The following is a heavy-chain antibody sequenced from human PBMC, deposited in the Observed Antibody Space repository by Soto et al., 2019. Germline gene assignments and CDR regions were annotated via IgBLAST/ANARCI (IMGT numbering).Heavy chain of an antibody. J-gene: IGHJ4*01. V-gene: IGHV4-31*03. D-gene: IGHD5-18*01. CDR3: ARGRGYSYGPYYFDS. Sequence: PSEPLSLTCTVSGGSIRSEGYYWSWFRHVPGKGLEWIGDIYYSGTTYHNPSLRSRLTISGDASKNQFSLKLSSVTDGDTVLYYCARGRGYSYGPYYFDSWGHGTTVTVYS. CDR1: GGSIRSEGYY. CDR2: IYYSGTT.